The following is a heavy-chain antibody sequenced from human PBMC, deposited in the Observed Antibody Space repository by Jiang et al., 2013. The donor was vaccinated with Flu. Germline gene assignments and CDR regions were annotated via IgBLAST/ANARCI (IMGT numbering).Heavy chain of an antibody. CDR2: IYYSGST. V-gene: IGHV4-59*01. CDR1: GGSISSYY. J-gene: IGHJ6*03. Sequence: GPGLVKPSETLSLTCTVSGGSISSYYWSWIRQPPGKGLEWIGYIYYSGSTNYNPSLKSRVTISVDTSKNQFSLKLSSVTAADTAVYYCARGDRAEWPSTRSKTHYYYYYTDVWGKGTTVTVSS. D-gene: IGHD3-3*01. CDR3: ARGDRAEWPSTRSKTHYYYYYTDV.